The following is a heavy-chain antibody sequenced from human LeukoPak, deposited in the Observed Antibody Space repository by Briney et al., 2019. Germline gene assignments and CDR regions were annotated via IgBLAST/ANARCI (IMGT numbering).Heavy chain of an antibody. D-gene: IGHD5-24*01. CDR1: GGSISSGSYY. CDR3: AREFEGDGYVY. V-gene: IGHV4-61*02. Sequence: SQTLSLTCADPGGSISSGSYYWSWIRQPAGKGLEWIVRIYTSGRTNYNPSLKSRVTISVDTSKNQSPLKLSSVTAADTAVYYCAREFEGDGYVYWGQGTLVTVSS. CDR2: IYTSGRT. J-gene: IGHJ4*02.